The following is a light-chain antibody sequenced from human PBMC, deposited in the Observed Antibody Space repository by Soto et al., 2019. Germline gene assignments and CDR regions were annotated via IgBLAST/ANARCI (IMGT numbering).Light chain of an antibody. Sequence: QSALTQPASVSGSPGQSITISCTGTSSDVGGYNFVSWYQQHPGKAPKLMIYEVTSRPSGVSNRFSGSKSDNTASLTISGLQPEDEADYYCSSYTISSTLVFGTGTK. CDR1: SSDVGGYNF. J-gene: IGLJ1*01. V-gene: IGLV2-14*03. CDR3: SSYTISSTLV. CDR2: EVT.